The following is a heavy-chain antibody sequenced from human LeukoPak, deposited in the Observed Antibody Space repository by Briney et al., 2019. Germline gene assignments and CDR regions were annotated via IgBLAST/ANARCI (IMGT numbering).Heavy chain of an antibody. Sequence: ASVKVSCKTSRYTFTNYDINWVRQATGQGLEWMGWMNPNNGNTGYAQKFQGRVTMTRATSVSTAYMELSSLTFEDTAVYYCTRSVRNGHIDYWGQGTLVTASS. CDR1: RYTFTNYD. CDR2: MNPNNGNT. J-gene: IGHJ4*02. D-gene: IGHD2-8*01. CDR3: TRSVRNGHIDY. V-gene: IGHV1-8*01.